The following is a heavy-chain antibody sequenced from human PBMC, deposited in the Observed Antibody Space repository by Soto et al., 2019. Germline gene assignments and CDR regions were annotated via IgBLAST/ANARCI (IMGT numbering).Heavy chain of an antibody. Sequence: QVQLVQSGAEVKKPGASVTVSCKASGYRFSDYYLHWVRQAPGQGPEWMGWMNPNSGGPKYAQKFNGRVTMTRDTSVRTAFMELNWLKSYDTAVYYWARESGEATATLDYYYFDMGVWGIGTTVTVSS. V-gene: IGHV1-2*02. D-gene: IGHD5-12*01. CDR3: ARESGEATATLDYYYFDMGV. CDR1: GYRFSDYY. J-gene: IGHJ6*03. CDR2: MNPNSGGP.